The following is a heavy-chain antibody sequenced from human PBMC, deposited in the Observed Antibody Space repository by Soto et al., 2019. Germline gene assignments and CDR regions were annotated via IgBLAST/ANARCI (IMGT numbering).Heavy chain of an antibody. CDR1: GFTFNSSA. J-gene: IGHJ6*02. D-gene: IGHD2-15*01. V-gene: IGHV1-58*01. Sequence: GASLKVSCKASGFTFNSSAVQWVRQARGQRLEWIGWIVVGSGNTNYAQKFQERVTITRDMSTSTAYMELSSLRSEDTAVYYCAASSQVVTRTYYYYYGMDVWGQGTTVNVSS. CDR2: IVVGSGNT. CDR3: AASSQVVTRTYYYYYGMDV.